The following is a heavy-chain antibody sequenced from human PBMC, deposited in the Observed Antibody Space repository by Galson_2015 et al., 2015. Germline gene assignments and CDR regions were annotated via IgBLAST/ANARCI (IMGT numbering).Heavy chain of an antibody. CDR1: GGSISSYY. J-gene: IGHJ5*02. Sequence: TLSLTCTVSGGSISSYYWSWIRQPPGKGLEWIGYIYYSGSTNYNPSLKSRVTISVDTSKNQFSLKLSSVTAADTAVYYCARVGGYCSSTSCYGWFDPWGQGTLVTVSS. CDR3: ARVGGYCSSTSCYGWFDP. V-gene: IGHV4-59*01. D-gene: IGHD2-2*01. CDR2: IYYSGST.